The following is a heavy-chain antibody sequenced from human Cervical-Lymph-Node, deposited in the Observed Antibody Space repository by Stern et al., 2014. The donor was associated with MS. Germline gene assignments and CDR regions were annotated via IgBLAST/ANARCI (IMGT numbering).Heavy chain of an antibody. J-gene: IGHJ6*02. Sequence: QVQLQESGPGLVKPSQTLSLTCTVSGGSISSGDYHWNWIRQPPGKGLEWMGFIYYSGSTHYNPSLESRVTISVDTSKNQFSLSLTSVTASDTAVYYCARTPYPNYYGVDVWGQGTTVTVSS. CDR2: IYYSGST. CDR1: GGSISSGDYH. V-gene: IGHV4-30-4*01. CDR3: ARTPYPNYYGVDV.